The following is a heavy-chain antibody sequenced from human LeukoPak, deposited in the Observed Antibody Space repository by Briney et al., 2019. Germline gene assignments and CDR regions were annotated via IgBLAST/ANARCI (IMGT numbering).Heavy chain of an antibody. V-gene: IGHV3-21*01. CDR3: AREFEPDYFDY. Sequence: NPGGSLRLSCAASGFTFSNYTMHWVRQAPGKGPEWVSSISSSGLYIYFADSLEGRFTISRDNAKNSLYLQVNSLRAEDTAVYYCAREFEPDYFDYWGQGTLVTVSS. CDR1: GFTFSNYT. CDR2: ISSSGLYI. D-gene: IGHD1-14*01. J-gene: IGHJ4*02.